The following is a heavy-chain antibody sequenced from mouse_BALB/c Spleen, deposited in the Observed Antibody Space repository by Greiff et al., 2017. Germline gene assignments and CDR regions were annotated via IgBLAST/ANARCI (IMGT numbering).Heavy chain of an antibody. Sequence: VQLQQSGPDLVKPGASVKLSCKASGYSFTGYYMHWVKQSHGKSLEWIGRVNPNNGGTSYNQKFKGKAILTVDKSSSTAYMELRSLTSEDSAVYYCASWSNALRDWGQGTLVTVSA. V-gene: IGHV1-26*01. J-gene: IGHJ3*01. CDR1: GYSFTGYY. CDR3: ASWSNALRD. D-gene: IGHD2-5*01. CDR2: VNPNNGGT.